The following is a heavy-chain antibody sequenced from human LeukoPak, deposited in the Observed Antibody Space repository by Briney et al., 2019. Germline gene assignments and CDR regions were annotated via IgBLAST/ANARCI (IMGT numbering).Heavy chain of an antibody. J-gene: IGHJ3*02. CDR3: ARHPKEGPSDRSGYINAFDI. CDR1: GGSISSYF. Sequence: TSETLSLTCTVSGGSISSYFWNWIRQPPGKGLEWIGDVYYSGSTNYNPSLKSRVTISQDTSKNQFSLDVTSVTAADTAVYYCARHPKEGPSDRSGYINAFDIWGQGTMVTVSS. CDR2: VYYSGST. V-gene: IGHV4-59*08. D-gene: IGHD3-22*01.